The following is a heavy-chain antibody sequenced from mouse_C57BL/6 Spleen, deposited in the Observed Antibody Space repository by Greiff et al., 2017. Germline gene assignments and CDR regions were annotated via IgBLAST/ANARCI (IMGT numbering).Heavy chain of an antibody. V-gene: IGHV1-39*01. CDR3: GSGQRRLAWFAY. CDR2: INPNYGTT. J-gene: IGHJ3*01. CDR1: GYSFTDYN. Sequence: EVQLQQSGPELVKPGASVTISCKASGYSFTDYNMNWVKQSNGKSLEWIGVINPNYGTTSYNQKFKGKATLTVDQSSSTAYMQLNSLTSEDSAVYYCGSGQRRLAWFAYWGQGTLVTVSA. D-gene: IGHD3-2*02.